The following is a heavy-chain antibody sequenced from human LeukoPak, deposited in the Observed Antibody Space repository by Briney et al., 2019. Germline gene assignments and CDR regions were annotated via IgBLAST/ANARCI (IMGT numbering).Heavy chain of an antibody. J-gene: IGHJ3*02. CDR1: GGSISSYY. D-gene: IGHD3-10*01. CDR3: ARAVLTMVRVSFAFDI. Sequence: SETLSLTCTVAGGSISSYYWSCIRQPPGKGLEWIGYIYYSGSTNYNPSLKSRVTISVDTSKNQFSLKLSSVTAADTAVYYCARAVLTMVRVSFAFDIWGQGTMVTVSS. V-gene: IGHV4-59*01. CDR2: IYYSGST.